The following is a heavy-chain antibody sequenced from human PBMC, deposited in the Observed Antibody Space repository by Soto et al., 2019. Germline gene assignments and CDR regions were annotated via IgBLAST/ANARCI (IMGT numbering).Heavy chain of an antibody. CDR2: INHSGST. V-gene: IGHV4-34*01. CDR3: ARGTLYYDFWSGGQAYYFDY. Sequence: SETLSLTCAVYGGSFSGYYWSWIRQPPGKGLEWIGEINHSGSTNYNPSLKSRVTISVDTSKNQFSLKLSSVTAADTAVYYCARGTLYYDFWSGGQAYYFDYWGQGTLVSVS. J-gene: IGHJ4*02. D-gene: IGHD3-3*01. CDR1: GGSFSGYY.